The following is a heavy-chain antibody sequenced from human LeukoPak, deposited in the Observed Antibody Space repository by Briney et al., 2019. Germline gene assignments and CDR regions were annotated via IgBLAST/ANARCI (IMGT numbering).Heavy chain of an antibody. CDR3: ARGGYYYGSGSQPGDYYYYMDV. Sequence: SETLSLTCTVSGGSISSYYWSWIRQPPGKGLEWIGYIYYSGSTNYSPSLKSRVTISVDTSKNQFSLKLSSVTAADTAVYYCARGGYYYGSGSQPGDYYYYMDVWGKGTTVTISS. CDR1: GGSISSYY. V-gene: IGHV4-59*01. CDR2: IYYSGST. J-gene: IGHJ6*03. D-gene: IGHD3-10*01.